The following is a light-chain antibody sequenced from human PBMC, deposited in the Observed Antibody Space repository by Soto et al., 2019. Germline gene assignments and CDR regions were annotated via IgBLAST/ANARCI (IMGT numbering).Light chain of an antibody. CDR1: QSLSGNY. CDR2: GVS. V-gene: IGKV3-20*01. CDR3: QQYDGAPLT. J-gene: IGKJ3*01. Sequence: EIVLTQSPGTLSLSPGERATLSCRASQSLSGNYLAWYQQKPGQAPRLLIFGVSSRATGIPDRFSGSGSGTDFTLTINRLEPEDFAVYFCQQYDGAPLTFGPGTKVDVK.